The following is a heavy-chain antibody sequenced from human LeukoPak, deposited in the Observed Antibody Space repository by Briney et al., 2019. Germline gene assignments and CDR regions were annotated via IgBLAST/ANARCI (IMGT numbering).Heavy chain of an antibody. CDR3: ARALYYYDSSGYYGHDY. D-gene: IGHD3-22*01. J-gene: IGHJ4*02. Sequence: GGSLRLYCAASGFTFSSYSMNWVRQATGKGLEWVSSISSSSSYIYYADSVKGRFTISRDNAKNSLYLQMNGLRAEDTAVYYCARALYYYDSSGYYGHDYWGQGTLVTVSS. V-gene: IGHV3-21*03. CDR1: GFTFSSYS. CDR2: ISSSSSYI.